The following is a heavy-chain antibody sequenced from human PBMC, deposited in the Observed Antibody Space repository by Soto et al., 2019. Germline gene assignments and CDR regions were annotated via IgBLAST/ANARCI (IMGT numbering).Heavy chain of an antibody. Sequence: LRLSCAASGFTFSSYWMSWVRQAPGKGLEWVANIKQDGSEKYYVDSVKGRFTISRDNAKNSLYLQMNSLRAEDTAVYYCARSGFAESYYYYYGMVVLDPETTVTVSS. CDR2: IKQDGSEK. V-gene: IGHV3-7*03. J-gene: IGHJ6*02. CDR3: ARSGFAESYYYYYGMVV. D-gene: IGHD1-26*01. CDR1: GFTFSSYW.